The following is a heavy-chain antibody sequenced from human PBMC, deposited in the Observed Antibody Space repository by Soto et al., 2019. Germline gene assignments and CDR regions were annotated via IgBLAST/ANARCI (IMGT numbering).Heavy chain of an antibody. CDR3: ARALYYHDNSANYYFDY. V-gene: IGHV1-18*01. CDR1: GYTFTSYG. D-gene: IGHD3-22*01. J-gene: IGHJ4*02. Sequence: QVQLVQSAAEAKKTGASVKVSCKTSGYTFTSYGVSWVRQAPGQGLEWLAWISAWNADTNYAQKIQGRVVVTTDTSTSTVYMELRSLRSDDTAVYYCARALYYHDNSANYYFDYWGQGTLVTVSS. CDR2: ISAWNADT.